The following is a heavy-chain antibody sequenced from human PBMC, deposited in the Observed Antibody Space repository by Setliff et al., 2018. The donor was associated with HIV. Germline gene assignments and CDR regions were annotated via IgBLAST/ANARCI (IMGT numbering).Heavy chain of an antibody. Sequence: SETPSLTCTVSGYPISSGYYWGWIRQPPGKGLEWIGSIYHSGTTYYKPSFKSRVTISVDTSKNQFSLKLSSATAADTAVYYCARRLQFLEFLHGVGGLDVWGQGTTVTVSS. CDR2: IYHSGTT. CDR1: GYPISSGYY. V-gene: IGHV4-38-2*02. D-gene: IGHD3-3*01. CDR3: ARRLQFLEFLHGVGGLDV. J-gene: IGHJ6*02.